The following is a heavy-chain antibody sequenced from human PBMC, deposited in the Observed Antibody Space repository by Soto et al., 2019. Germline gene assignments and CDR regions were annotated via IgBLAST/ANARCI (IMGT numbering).Heavy chain of an antibody. CDR2: IYYSGST. J-gene: IGHJ5*02. Sequence: QLQLQESGPGLVKPSETLSLICTVSGGSISRSSNYWGWIRQPPGKGPEWIGSIYYSGSTHYNVSLKGRVTLSVDTSKSQFSLELNSVTAADTAVYYCARCRGDGSSARRGWFDPWGQGTLVTVSS. D-gene: IGHD6-6*01. V-gene: IGHV4-39*01. CDR3: ARCRGDGSSARRGWFDP. CDR1: GGSISRSSNY.